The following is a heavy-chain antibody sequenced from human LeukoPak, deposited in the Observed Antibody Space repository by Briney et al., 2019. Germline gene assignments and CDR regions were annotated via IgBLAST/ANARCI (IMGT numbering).Heavy chain of an antibody. D-gene: IGHD3/OR15-3a*01. J-gene: IGHJ4*02. V-gene: IGHV3-21*04. CDR2: ISSSNDYL. CDR1: GFTFSTYR. CDR3: SKAPYYVLPCFDY. Sequence: PGGSLRLSCAASGFTFSTYRMNWIRQAPGKGLEWVSSISSSNDYLYYADSVKGRFTISRDNSKNTLYLQMNSLRAEDTAVYYCSKAPYYVLPCFDYWGQGTLVTVSS.